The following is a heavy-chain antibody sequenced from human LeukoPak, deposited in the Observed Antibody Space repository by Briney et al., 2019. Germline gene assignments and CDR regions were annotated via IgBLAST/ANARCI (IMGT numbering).Heavy chain of an antibody. CDR2: ISVSGGDT. Sequence: PGGSLRLSCAASGFTFSSYAMSWVGQAPGKGLEWVSAISVSGGDTYYADSVKGRFIISRDNSKNTLYMQMNSLRAEDTAIYYCAKVDVGYYFEYWGQGTLVTVSS. V-gene: IGHV3-23*01. CDR3: AKVDVGYYFEY. D-gene: IGHD1-26*01. CDR1: GFTFSSYA. J-gene: IGHJ4*02.